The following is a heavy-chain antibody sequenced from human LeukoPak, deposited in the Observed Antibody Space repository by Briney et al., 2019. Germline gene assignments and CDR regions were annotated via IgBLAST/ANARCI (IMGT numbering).Heavy chain of an antibody. CDR2: ISSSSSTI. CDR1: GFTFSIYG. Sequence: GGSLRLSCAASGFTFSIYGMNWVRQAPGKGLEWVSYISSSSSTIYYADSVKGRFTISRDNAKNSLYLQMNSLRAEDTAVYYCARARFGELSGYMDVWGKGTTVTVSS. V-gene: IGHV3-48*01. J-gene: IGHJ6*03. D-gene: IGHD3-10*01. CDR3: ARARFGELSGYMDV.